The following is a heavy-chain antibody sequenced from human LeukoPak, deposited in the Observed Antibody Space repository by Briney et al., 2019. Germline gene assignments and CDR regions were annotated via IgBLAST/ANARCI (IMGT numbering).Heavy chain of an antibody. CDR2: ISSSSSYI. CDR1: GFTFSSYS. D-gene: IGHD1-26*01. Sequence: GGSLRLSCAASGFTFSSYSMNWVRQAPGKGLKWVSSISSSSSYIYYADSVKGRFTISRDNSKNTLYLQMNSLRAEDTAVYYCAKDQTRGYGATPIDYWGQGTLVTVSS. CDR3: AKDQTRGYGATPIDY. J-gene: IGHJ4*02. V-gene: IGHV3-21*04.